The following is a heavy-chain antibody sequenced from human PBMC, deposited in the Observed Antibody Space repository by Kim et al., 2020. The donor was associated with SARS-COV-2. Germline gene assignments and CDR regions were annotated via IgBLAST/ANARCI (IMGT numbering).Heavy chain of an antibody. CDR2: LSGTGFTT. CDR1: GFTFSTYG. CDR3: AKITGAPHGY. V-gene: IGHV3-23*01. J-gene: IGHJ4*02. D-gene: IGHD1-20*01. Sequence: GGSLRLSCAGSGFTFSTYGMTWVRLTPGKGLEWVSTLSGTGFTTYYADSVKGRFTISRDNSKNTVYLQMDSLRAEDTAVYYCAKITGAPHGYWGLGTLVTVSS.